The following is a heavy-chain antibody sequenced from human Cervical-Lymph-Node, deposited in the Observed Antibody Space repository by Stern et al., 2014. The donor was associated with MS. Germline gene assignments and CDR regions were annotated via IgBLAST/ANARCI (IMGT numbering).Heavy chain of an antibody. CDR1: GFSLSSVGVV. V-gene: IGHV2-5*02. Sequence: QITLKESGPTLVKPTQTLTLTCTFSGFSLSSVGVVVGWVRQPPGKALEWLGLLYCDDDKRYRPSLKNRLNITKDTSKNQVFLSITHLDPVDTGTYYCAHSLGAFGMDVWGQGTTVTVSS. CDR3: AHSLGAFGMDV. J-gene: IGHJ6*02. CDR2: LYCDDDK.